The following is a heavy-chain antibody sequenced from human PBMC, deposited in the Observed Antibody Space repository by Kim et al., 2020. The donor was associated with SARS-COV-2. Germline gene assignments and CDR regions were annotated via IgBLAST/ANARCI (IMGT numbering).Heavy chain of an antibody. CDR1: GGSISSGGYY. Sequence: SETLSLTCTVSGGSISSGGYYWSWIRQHPGKGLEWIGYIYYSGSTYYNPSLKRRVTISVDTSKNQFSLKLSSVTAADTAVYYCAGSPITMIVVVDAFDIWGQGTMVTVSS. CDR3: AGSPITMIVVVDAFDI. CDR2: IYYSGST. V-gene: IGHV4-31*03. D-gene: IGHD3-22*01. J-gene: IGHJ3*02.